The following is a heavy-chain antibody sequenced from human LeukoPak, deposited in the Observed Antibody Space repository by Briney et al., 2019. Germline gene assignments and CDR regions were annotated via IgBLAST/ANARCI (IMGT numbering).Heavy chain of an antibody. Sequence: GGTLTLSCQASGFTFYMYAMSWVRQAPGKGLEWVASMCGTAGCTFYPDSVKGRFTISRDNSKNVLYLRMNSLTAEDTAIYYCAKDRPNFHENSGHYYRRDGDSWGQGTLVTVSS. CDR2: MCGTAGCT. CDR3: AKDRPNFHENSGHYYRRDGDS. V-gene: IGHV3-23*01. J-gene: IGHJ5*01. D-gene: IGHD3-22*01. CDR1: GFTFYMYA.